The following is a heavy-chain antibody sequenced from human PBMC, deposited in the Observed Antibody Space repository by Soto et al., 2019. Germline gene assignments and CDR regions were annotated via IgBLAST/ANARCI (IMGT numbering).Heavy chain of an antibody. CDR2: ISIISTYI. CDR3: ARRGSELTTGGGVLDM. D-gene: IGHD4-17*01. V-gene: IGHV3-21*01. Sequence: EVELVKSGGGLVKPGGSLRLSCLASRFRFTDYTMTWVRQAPGKGLEWVSSISIISTYIYYGDSVKGRFTISRDNAKNSLYLQMNSLRVEDTAVYYCARRGSELTTGGGVLDMWGQGTMVTVSS. CDR1: RFRFTDYT. J-gene: IGHJ3*02.